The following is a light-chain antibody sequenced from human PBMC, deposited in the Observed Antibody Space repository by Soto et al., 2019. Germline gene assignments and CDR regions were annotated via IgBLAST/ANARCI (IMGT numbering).Light chain of an antibody. CDR1: QSVSSSY. CDR3: QQYGISPPCT. V-gene: IGKV3-20*01. CDR2: GAS. J-gene: IGKJ2*02. Sequence: EIVLTQSPGTLFLSPGERATLSCRASQSVSSSYLAWYQQKPGQAPRLLIYGASSRATGIPDRFSGSGSGTDFTLTISRLEPEDFAVYYCQQYGISPPCTFGQGTKLEIK.